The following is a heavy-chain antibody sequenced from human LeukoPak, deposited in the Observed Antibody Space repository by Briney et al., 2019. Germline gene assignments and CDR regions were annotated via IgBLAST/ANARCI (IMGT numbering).Heavy chain of an antibody. D-gene: IGHD2-15*01. CDR1: GYTFTSYG. Sequence: ASVKVSCKASGYTFTSYGISWVRQAPGQGLEWMGWISVYNGHTNYAQKLQGRVTMTTDTSTSTAYMDLRSLRSDDTAMYYCARLGSRGYCSGGSCYGGFDYWGQGTLVTVSS. CDR3: ARLGSRGYCSGGSCYGGFDY. CDR2: ISVYNGHT. V-gene: IGHV1-18*01. J-gene: IGHJ4*02.